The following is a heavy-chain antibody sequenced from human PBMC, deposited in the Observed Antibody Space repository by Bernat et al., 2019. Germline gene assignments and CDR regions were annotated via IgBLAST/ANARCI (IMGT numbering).Heavy chain of an antibody. CDR1: GFTFSSYG. J-gene: IGHJ3*02. Sequence: QVQLVESGGGVVQPGRSLRLSCAAFGFTFSSYGMHWVRQAPGKGLEWVAVISYDGSNKYYADSVKGRFTISRDNSKNTLYLQMNSLRAEDTAVYYCAKDQVGATWTGRAFDIWGQGTMVTVSS. D-gene: IGHD1-26*01. CDR2: ISYDGSNK. CDR3: AKDQVGATWTGRAFDI. V-gene: IGHV3-30*18.